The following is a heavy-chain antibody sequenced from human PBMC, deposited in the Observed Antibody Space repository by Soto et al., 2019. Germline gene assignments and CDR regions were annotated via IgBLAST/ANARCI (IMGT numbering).Heavy chain of an antibody. CDR3: ARGLHSESMYLSLAAY. V-gene: IGHV3-66*01. CDR2: IYAGGTT. J-gene: IGHJ4*02. Sequence: EVQLVESGGGLVQPGGSLRLSCAGSGFTVSRNYMTWRRQTPGEVLEWVSVIYAGGTTYYADSVKGRFMISRDISSNTLSLQRDNLRVEDTAVYYCARGLHSESMYLSLAAYWGQGIVVAVSS. D-gene: IGHD2-2*01. CDR1: GFTVSRNY.